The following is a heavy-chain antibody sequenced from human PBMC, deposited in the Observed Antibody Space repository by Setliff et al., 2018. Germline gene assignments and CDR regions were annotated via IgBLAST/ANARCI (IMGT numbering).Heavy chain of an antibody. CDR3: ARAFTYYNFWSGYGYGMDV. CDR1: GGSITSHY. Sequence: SETLSLTCTVSGGSITSHYWSWIRQPAGKGLEWIGRIYTSGSTNYNPSLKSRVTISVDTSKNQFSLKLSSVTAADTAVYYCARAFTYYNFWSGYGYGMDVWGQGTTVTVSS. V-gene: IGHV4-4*07. J-gene: IGHJ6*02. D-gene: IGHD3-3*01. CDR2: IYTSGST.